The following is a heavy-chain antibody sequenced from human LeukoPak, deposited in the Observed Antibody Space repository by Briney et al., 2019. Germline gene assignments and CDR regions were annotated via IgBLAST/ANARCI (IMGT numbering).Heavy chain of an antibody. CDR3: AKERGYDDAFDI. Sequence: PGGSLRLSCAASGFTFSSYGMHWVRQAPGKGLEWVAFIRYDGSNKYYADSVKGRFTISRDNSKNTLYLQMNSLRAEDTAVYYCAKERGYDDAFDIWGQGTMVTVSS. J-gene: IGHJ3*02. D-gene: IGHD5-12*01. CDR1: GFTFSSYG. V-gene: IGHV3-30*02. CDR2: IRYDGSNK.